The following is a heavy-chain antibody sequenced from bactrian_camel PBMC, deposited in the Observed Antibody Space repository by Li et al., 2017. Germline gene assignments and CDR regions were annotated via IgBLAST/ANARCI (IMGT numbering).Heavy chain of an antibody. Sequence: VQLVESGGGSAQIGGSLRLSCVVSGDHRMVAWFRTAPGTTREGVAGLGDDGSTSYAEFAEGRFTISKDSKNTFYLQMNQLKPEDSAMYYCAASRWVTWARELLASDFHFRGQGTQVTVS. V-gene: IGHV3S55*01. D-gene: IGHD3*01. J-gene: IGHJ6*01. CDR2: LGDDGST. CDR1: GDHRMV. CDR3: AASRWVTWARELLASDFHF.